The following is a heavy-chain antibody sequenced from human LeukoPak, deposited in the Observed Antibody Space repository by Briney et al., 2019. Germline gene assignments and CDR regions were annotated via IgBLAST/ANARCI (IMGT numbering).Heavy chain of an antibody. CDR2: ISSSSSTI. V-gene: IGHV3-48*02. J-gene: IGHJ6*03. D-gene: IGHD6-13*01. CDR1: GFTFSSYS. Sequence: GGSLRLSCAVSGFTFSSYSMNWVRQAPGKGLEWVSYISSSSSTIYYADSVKGRFTISRDNAKNSLYLQMNSLRDADTAVYYCARAQPDTGYSSRWYEEYYLDVWGKGTTVTVSS. CDR3: ARAQPDTGYSSRWYEEYYLDV.